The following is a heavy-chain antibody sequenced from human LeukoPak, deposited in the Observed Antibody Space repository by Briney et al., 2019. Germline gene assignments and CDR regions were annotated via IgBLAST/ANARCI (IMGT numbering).Heavy chain of an antibody. Sequence: GGSLRLSCAASGFTVSSNYMSWVRQAPGKGLEWVSVIYSGGSTYYADSVKGRFTISRDNSKNTLYLQMNNLRAEDTAVYYRARCSGYYYSAFDIWGQGTMVTVSS. CDR1: GFTVSSNY. V-gene: IGHV3-66*01. D-gene: IGHD3-22*01. J-gene: IGHJ3*02. CDR3: ARCSGYYYSAFDI. CDR2: IYSGGST.